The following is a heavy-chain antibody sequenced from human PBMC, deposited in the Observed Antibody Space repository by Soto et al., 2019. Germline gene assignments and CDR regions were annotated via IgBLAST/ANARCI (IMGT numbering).Heavy chain of an antibody. J-gene: IGHJ5*02. CDR1: GGSISSGDYY. CDR2: IYYSGST. CDR3: ARGYSYAQGWFDP. Sequence: PSETLSLTCTVSGGSISSGDYYWSWIRQPPGKGLEWIGYIYYSGSTYYNPSLKSRVTISVDTSKNQFSLKLSSVTAADTAVYYCARGYSYAQGWFDPWGQGTLVTVSS. D-gene: IGHD5-18*01. V-gene: IGHV4-30-4*01.